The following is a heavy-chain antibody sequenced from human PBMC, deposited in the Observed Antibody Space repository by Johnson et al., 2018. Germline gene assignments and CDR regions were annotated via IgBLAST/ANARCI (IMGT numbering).Heavy chain of an antibody. J-gene: IGHJ6*03. D-gene: IGHD6-13*01. CDR3: VRHSDPYDYYYMDV. Sequence: VQPVQSGGGVVQPGGSXRPSCAASGFTFSSYWMHWVRQVPGKGLVWVSRINSDGGSTRYADSVKGRFTISRDNANNTLYLQMNSLRVEDTAMYYCVRHSDPYDYYYMDVWGKGTTVTVSS. V-gene: IGHV3-74*02. CDR2: INSDGGST. CDR1: GFTFSSYW.